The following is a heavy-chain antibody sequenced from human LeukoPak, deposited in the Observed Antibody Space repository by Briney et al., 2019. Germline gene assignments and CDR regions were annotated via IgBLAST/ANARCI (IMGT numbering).Heavy chain of an antibody. D-gene: IGHD3-16*01. J-gene: IGHJ4*03. V-gene: IGHV3-7*01. CDR1: GFTFSCYW. Sequence: PGGSLRLSCAASGFTFSCYWMSWVRQAPGKGLEWVANIKQDGSEKFYVDSVKGRFTISRDNAQNSLYLQMNSLRDEDTAVYYCARDVWGKVVFDFWGHGTLVTVSS. CDR3: ARDVWGKVVFDF. CDR2: IKQDGSEK.